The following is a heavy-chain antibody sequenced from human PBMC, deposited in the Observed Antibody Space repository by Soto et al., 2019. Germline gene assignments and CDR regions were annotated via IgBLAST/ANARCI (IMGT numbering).Heavy chain of an antibody. CDR3: ARDHDNSNYIDY. V-gene: IGHV3-48*03. D-gene: IGHD4-4*01. CDR2: MSSRGTSI. Sequence: PGGSLRLSCAASGCTFSSYEMHWVREAPGKGLEWISYMSSRGTSIYYADSVKGRFTIARDNAKNSLYLQMNSLRVEDTAVYYCARDHDNSNYIDYWGQGTLVTVSS. CDR1: GCTFSSYE. J-gene: IGHJ4*02.